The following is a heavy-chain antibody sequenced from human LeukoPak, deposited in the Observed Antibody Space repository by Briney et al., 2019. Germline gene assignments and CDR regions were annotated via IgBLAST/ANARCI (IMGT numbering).Heavy chain of an antibody. Sequence: GGSLRLSCTASGFTFNGYSMNWVRQAPGKGLEWVSSISTSSSYIYYADSVKGRFTMSRDNAKNTLYLQMNSLRAEDTAVYYCARRGDSRAFDYWGQGTLVTVSS. J-gene: IGHJ4*02. CDR3: ARRGDSRAFDY. D-gene: IGHD3-22*01. CDR2: ISTSSSYI. CDR1: GFTFNGYS. V-gene: IGHV3-21*01.